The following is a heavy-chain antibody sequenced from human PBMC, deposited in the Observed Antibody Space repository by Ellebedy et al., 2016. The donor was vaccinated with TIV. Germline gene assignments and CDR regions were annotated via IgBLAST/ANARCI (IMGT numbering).Heavy chain of an antibody. J-gene: IGHJ4*02. Sequence: GESLKISCVASGYSFSSYSMNWVRQAPGKGLEWVSSISSTGGYLYHADSVKDRFTISRDNAQNSLFLQMNSLRAEDTALYYCAKMHTSAGRRHFDYWGQGTLVTVSS. CDR1: GYSFSSYS. D-gene: IGHD2-21*01. CDR3: AKMHTSAGRRHFDY. CDR2: ISSTGGYL. V-gene: IGHV3-21*01.